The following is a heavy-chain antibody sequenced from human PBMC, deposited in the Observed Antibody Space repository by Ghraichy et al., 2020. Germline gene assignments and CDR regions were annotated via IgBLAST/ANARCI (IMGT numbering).Heavy chain of an antibody. CDR1: GGSISSSNW. V-gene: IGHV4-4*02. J-gene: IGHJ6*02. CDR2: IYHSGST. CDR3: ARDSPYDFWSGYYPGGFDYGMDV. Sequence: SETLSLTCAVSGGSISSSNWWSWVRQPPGKGLEWIGEIYHSGSTNYNPSLKSRVTISVDKSKNQFSLKLSSVTAADTAVYYCARDSPYDFWSGYYPGGFDYGMDVWGQGTTVTVSS. D-gene: IGHD3-3*01.